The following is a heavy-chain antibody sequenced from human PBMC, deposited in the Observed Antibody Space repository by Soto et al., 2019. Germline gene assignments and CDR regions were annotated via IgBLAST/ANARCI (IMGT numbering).Heavy chain of an antibody. Sequence: ASVKVSCKASGGTFSSYAISWVRQAPGQGLEWMGGIIPIFGTANYAQKFQGRVTITADESTSTAYMELSSLRSEDTAVYYCARPGEAAPHYYYYYGMDVWGQGTTVTVSS. CDR2: IIPIFGTA. D-gene: IGHD6-6*01. V-gene: IGHV1-69*13. CDR3: ARPGEAAPHYYYYYGMDV. CDR1: GGTFSSYA. J-gene: IGHJ6*02.